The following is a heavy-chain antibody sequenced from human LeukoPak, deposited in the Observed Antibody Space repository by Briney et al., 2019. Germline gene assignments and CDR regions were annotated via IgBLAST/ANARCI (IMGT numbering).Heavy chain of an antibody. CDR1: GFTSSSYA. CDR3: AKDGQQGGGFDP. D-gene: IGHD3-10*01. V-gene: IGHV3-23*01. Sequence: PGGSLRLSCAASGFTSSSYAMSWVRQAPGKGLEWVSAISGSGGSTYYADSVKGRFTISRDNSKNTLYLRMNSLRAEDTAVYYCAKDGQQGGGFDPWGQGTLVTVSS. CDR2: ISGSGGST. J-gene: IGHJ5*02.